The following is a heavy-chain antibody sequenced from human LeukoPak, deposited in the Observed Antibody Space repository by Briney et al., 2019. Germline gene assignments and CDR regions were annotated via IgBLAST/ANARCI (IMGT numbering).Heavy chain of an antibody. CDR2: ISYDGSNK. V-gene: IGHV3-30*18. CDR1: GFTFSSYG. J-gene: IGHJ6*02. Sequence: PGRPLRLSCAASGFTFSSYGMHWVRQAPGKGLEWVAVISYDGSNKYYADSVKGRFTISRDNSKNTLYLQMNSLRAEDTAVYYCAKLISGTLGMDVWGQGTTVTVSS. D-gene: IGHD6-13*01. CDR3: AKLISGTLGMDV.